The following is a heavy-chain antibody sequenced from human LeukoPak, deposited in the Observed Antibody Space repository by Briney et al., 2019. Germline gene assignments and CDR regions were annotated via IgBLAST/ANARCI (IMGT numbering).Heavy chain of an antibody. Sequence: GRSLRLSCAASGFTFDDYAMHWVRQAPGKGLEWVSGISWNRGSIGYADSVKGRFTISRDNAKNSLYLQMNSLRAEDTALYYCAKDYYYDSSGYYWAPGDYWGQGTLVTVSS. CDR3: AKDYYYDSSGYYWAPGDY. D-gene: IGHD3-22*01. V-gene: IGHV3-9*01. CDR1: GFTFDDYA. J-gene: IGHJ4*02. CDR2: ISWNRGSI.